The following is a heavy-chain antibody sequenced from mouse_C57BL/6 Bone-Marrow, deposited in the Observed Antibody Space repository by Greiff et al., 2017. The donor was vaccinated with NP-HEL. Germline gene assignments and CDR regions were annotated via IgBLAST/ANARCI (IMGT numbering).Heavy chain of an antibody. V-gene: IGHV1-69*01. CDR1: GYTFTSYW. CDR2: IVPSDSYT. D-gene: IGHD2-14*01. Sequence: VQLQQPGAELVMPGTSVKLSCKASGYTFTSYWLHWVKHRSGQGLEWIGEIVPSDSYTNYNQKFKGKSTLTVDKSSSTAYMQLSSLTAEDSAVYYCAREDDDELGYGFGYWGQGTLVTVS. J-gene: IGHJ3*01. CDR3: AREDDDELGYGFGY.